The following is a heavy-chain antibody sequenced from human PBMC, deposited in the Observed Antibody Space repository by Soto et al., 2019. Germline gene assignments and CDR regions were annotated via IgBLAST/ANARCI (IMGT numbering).Heavy chain of an antibody. CDR1: GGTFSSYT. J-gene: IGHJ6*03. Sequence: QVQLVQSGAEVKKPGSSVKVSCKASGGTFSSYTISWVRQAPGQGLEWMGRLIPILGIANYAQKFQGRVTITADKSTSTAYMELSSLRAEDTAVYYCARGPANIESSSSNFYYYYYMDVWGKGTTVTVSS. CDR3: ARGPANIESSSSNFYYYYYMDV. D-gene: IGHD6-6*01. CDR2: LIPILGIA. V-gene: IGHV1-69*02.